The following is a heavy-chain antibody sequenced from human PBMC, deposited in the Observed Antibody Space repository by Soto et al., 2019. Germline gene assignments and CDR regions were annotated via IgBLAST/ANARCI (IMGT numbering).Heavy chain of an antibody. CDR2: IYKSGST. D-gene: IGHD1-26*01. J-gene: IGHJ4*02. CDR3: ARDQNGSPHFDY. Sequence: SETLSLTCSVSGGSISDYYWSWIRQPPGRGLEWIGYIYKSGSTNYNPSLKSRVTISVDTSKNLFPLKLSSVTAADTAVYYCARDQNGSPHFDYWGQGTLVTVSS. V-gene: IGHV4-59*01. CDR1: GGSISDYY.